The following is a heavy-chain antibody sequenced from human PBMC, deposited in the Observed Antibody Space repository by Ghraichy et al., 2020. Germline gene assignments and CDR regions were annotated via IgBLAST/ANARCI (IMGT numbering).Heavy chain of an antibody. D-gene: IGHD3-22*01. CDR1: GGSISSYY. V-gene: IGHV4-59*01. CDR3: ARGTGYDSSGYTTSDYMDV. J-gene: IGHJ6*03. Sequence: SETLSLTCTVSGGSISSYYWSWIRQPPGKGLEWIGYIYYSGSTNYNPSLKSRVTISVDTSKNQFSLKLSSVTAADTAVYYCARGTGYDSSGYTTSDYMDVWGKGTTVTVSS. CDR2: IYYSGST.